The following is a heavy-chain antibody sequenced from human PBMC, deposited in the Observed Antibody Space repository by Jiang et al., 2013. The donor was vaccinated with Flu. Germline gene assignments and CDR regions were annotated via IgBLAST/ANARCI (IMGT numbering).Heavy chain of an antibody. Sequence: QTLSLTCAISGDSASSNSAAWNWIRQSPSRGLEWLGRTYYRSKWYNDYAVSVKSRITINPDTSKNQFSLQLNSVTPEDTAVYYCARAVLLWFGELERYYYYGMDVWGQGTTVTVSS. CDR1: GDSASSNSAA. V-gene: IGHV6-1*01. CDR3: ARAVLLWFGELERYYYYGMDV. CDR2: TYYRSKWYN. J-gene: IGHJ6*02. D-gene: IGHD3-10*01.